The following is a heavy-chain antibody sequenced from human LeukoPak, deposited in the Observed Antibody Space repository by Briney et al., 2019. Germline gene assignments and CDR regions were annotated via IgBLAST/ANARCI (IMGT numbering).Heavy chain of an antibody. CDR3: ARVDYGSGSYFDL. CDR1: GFTVNNNY. D-gene: IGHD3-10*01. V-gene: IGHV3-66*01. J-gene: IGHJ4*02. CDR2: IYSGGDT. Sequence: GGSLRLSCVASGFTVNNNYMSWVRQAPGKGLEWVSIIYSGGDTNYADSVKGRLTISRDNSKNTLFLQMNSLRADDTAVYYCARVDYGSGSYFDLWSQGTLVTVSS.